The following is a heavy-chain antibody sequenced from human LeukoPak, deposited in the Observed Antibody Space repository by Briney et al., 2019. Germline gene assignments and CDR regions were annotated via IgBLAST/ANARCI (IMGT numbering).Heavy chain of an antibody. CDR2: ISGSGGST. J-gene: IGHJ4*02. Sequence: PGGSLRLSCAASGFTFSSYAMSWVRQAPGKGLEWVSAISGSGGSTYYADSVKGRFTISRDNAKNSLYLQMNSLRAEDTAVYYCARDLLPGGSYCGYWGQGTLVTVSS. V-gene: IGHV3-23*01. CDR1: GFTFSSYA. D-gene: IGHD1-26*01. CDR3: ARDLLPGGSYCGY.